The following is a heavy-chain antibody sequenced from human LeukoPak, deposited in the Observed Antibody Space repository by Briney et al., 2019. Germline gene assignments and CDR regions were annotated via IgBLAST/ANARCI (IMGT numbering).Heavy chain of an antibody. D-gene: IGHD4-17*01. CDR3: SRGYGDYPFDI. CDR2: INPSGGIT. Sequence: GASVKVSCKASGYTFTSYNMHWVRQAPGQGLEWMGIINPSGGITSYAQKFQGRVTMTRDPSTSTVYMELSSLRSEDTAVYYCSRGYGDYPFDIWGQGTMVTVSS. CDR1: GYTFTSYN. J-gene: IGHJ3*02. V-gene: IGHV1-46*01.